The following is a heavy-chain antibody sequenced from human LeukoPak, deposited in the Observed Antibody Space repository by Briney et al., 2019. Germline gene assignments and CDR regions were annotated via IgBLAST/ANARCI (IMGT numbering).Heavy chain of an antibody. J-gene: IGHJ6*03. D-gene: IGHD2-2*01. CDR1: GFTVSRNY. CDR3: AKASYCSSTSCYEAYYYYYMDV. Sequence: GGSLRLSCGASGFTVSRNYMSWVRQPPGKGLECVSVIYSGGTTHYADSVKGRFTISRDNSKNTLYLQMNSLRAEDTAVYYCAKASYCSSTSCYEAYYYYYMDVWGKGTTVTISS. CDR2: IYSGGTT. V-gene: IGHV3-53*01.